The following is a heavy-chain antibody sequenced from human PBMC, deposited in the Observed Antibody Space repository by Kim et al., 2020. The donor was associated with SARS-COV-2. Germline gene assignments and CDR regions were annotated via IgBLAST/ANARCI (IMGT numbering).Heavy chain of an antibody. CDR2: ITRNRNNI. CDR3: TKNMAYSSSSSIDY. J-gene: IGHJ4*02. Sequence: GGSLRLSCAAYGFSFDGYCMHWVRQAPGKGLEWVSGITRNRNNIAYADSVKGRFTISRDNAKNSLYLQMNNLRAEDTAVYYCTKNMAYSSSSSIDYWGQGTLVTVSS. CDR1: GFSFDGYC. D-gene: IGHD6-6*01. V-gene: IGHV3-9*01.